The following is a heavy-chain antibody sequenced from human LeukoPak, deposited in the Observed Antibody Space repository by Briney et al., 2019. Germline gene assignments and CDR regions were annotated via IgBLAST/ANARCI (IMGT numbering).Heavy chain of an antibody. CDR3: ARGVDSGYGYPYYYYMDV. Sequence: SVKVSCKASGGTFNSYAISWVRQAPGQGLEWMGGIIPIFGTANYAQKFQGRVTITTDESTSTAYMELSSLRSEDTAVYYCARGVDSGYGYPYYYYMDVWGKGTTVTVSS. J-gene: IGHJ6*03. CDR2: IIPIFGTA. V-gene: IGHV1-69*05. CDR1: GGTFNSYA. D-gene: IGHD5-12*01.